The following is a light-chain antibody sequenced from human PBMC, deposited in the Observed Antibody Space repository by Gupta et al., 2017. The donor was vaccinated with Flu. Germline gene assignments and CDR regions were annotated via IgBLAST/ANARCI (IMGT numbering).Light chain of an antibody. CDR1: SSNIGDNF. CDR2: RNI. CDR3: AAWDNDLTGFYV. Sequence: QSVLTQPPSVSANPGQTVTIPCSGSSSNIGDNFVYWYRQLPVTAPKLLIYRNIQRHSGVPDRLSGSKSVTSASVAIIGLRSEDEGDYYCAAWDNDLTGFYVFGCGTRVTVL. V-gene: IGLV1-47*01. J-gene: IGLJ1*01.